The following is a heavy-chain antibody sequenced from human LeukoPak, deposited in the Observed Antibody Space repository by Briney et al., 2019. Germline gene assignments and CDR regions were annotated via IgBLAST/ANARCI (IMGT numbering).Heavy chain of an antibody. CDR3: ARDPYSGSYGPYYYYYMDV. J-gene: IGHJ6*03. CDR2: ITSSSSYI. CDR1: GFTFSSYS. D-gene: IGHD1-26*01. Sequence: PGGSLRLSCEASGFTFSSYSMNWVRQAPGKGPEWVSSITSSSSYIYYADSVKGRFTISRDNAKNSLYLQMDSLRVEDTAVYYCARDPYSGSYGPYYYYYMDVWGKGTTVTISS. V-gene: IGHV3-21*06.